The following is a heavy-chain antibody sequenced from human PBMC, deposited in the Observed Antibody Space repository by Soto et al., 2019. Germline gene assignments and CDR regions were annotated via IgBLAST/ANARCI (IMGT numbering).Heavy chain of an antibody. Sequence: ASVKVSCKASGYTFTSYGISWVRQAPGQGLEWVGWISANNGNTNYAQKLQGRVTMTTDTSTSTAYMELRSLRSDDTAVYYCARDLTLNWFDPWGQGTLVTVSS. J-gene: IGHJ5*02. CDR2: ISANNGNT. CDR1: GYTFTSYG. D-gene: IGHD1-20*01. CDR3: ARDLTLNWFDP. V-gene: IGHV1-18*01.